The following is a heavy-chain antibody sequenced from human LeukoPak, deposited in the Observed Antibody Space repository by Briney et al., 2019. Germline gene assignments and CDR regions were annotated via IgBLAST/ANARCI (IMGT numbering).Heavy chain of an antibody. D-gene: IGHD3-10*01. Sequence: PGGSLRLSCAGSGFTFSNSVVSWVRQAPGKGLEWVSSFSGSDENTHHADSVKGRFTISRDNSKNTLYLQMNSLRVEDTATYYCAKLKVFGSGSWDYWGQGSLVTVSS. CDR1: GFTFSNSV. CDR3: AKLKVFGSGSWDY. J-gene: IGHJ4*02. CDR2: FSGSDENT. V-gene: IGHV3-23*01.